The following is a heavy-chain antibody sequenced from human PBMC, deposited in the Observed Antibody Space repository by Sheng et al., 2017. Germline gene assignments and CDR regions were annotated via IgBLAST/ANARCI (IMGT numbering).Heavy chain of an antibody. CDR2: ISASGGTT. CDR1: QFTFKNYA. CDR3: AKFKAEDKTPGCWQSHFDN. Sequence: EVQLVESGGGLVQPGGSLRLSCTASQFTFKNYALSWVRQAPGKGLEWVSGISASGGTTYYAESVKGRFTISRDNSKNTLYLQMSSLRAEETAIYYCAKFKAEDKTPGCWQSHFDNWGQGTLVTVSS. V-gene: IGHV3-23*04. D-gene: IGHD2-15*01. J-gene: IGHJ4*02.